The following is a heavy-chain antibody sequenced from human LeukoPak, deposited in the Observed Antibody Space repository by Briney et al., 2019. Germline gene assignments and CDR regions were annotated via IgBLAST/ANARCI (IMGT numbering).Heavy chain of an antibody. CDR3: ARDDVVVVGAMDV. CDR1: GYTFTSYG. Sequence: ASVKVSCKASGYTFTSYGISWVRQAPGQGLEWMGWINTNTGNPTYAQGFTGRFVFSLDTSVSTAYLQINSLKAEDTAVYYCARDDVVVVGAMDVWGKGTTVTVSS. D-gene: IGHD2-15*01. V-gene: IGHV7-4-1*02. CDR2: INTNTGNP. J-gene: IGHJ6*04.